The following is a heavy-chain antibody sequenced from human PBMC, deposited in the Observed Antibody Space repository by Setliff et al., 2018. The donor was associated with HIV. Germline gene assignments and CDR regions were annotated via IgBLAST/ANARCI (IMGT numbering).Heavy chain of an antibody. CDR1: GGSFSGHY. J-gene: IGHJ3*02. CDR3: ARGPLDYYDSSGYLDAFDI. CDR2: INHSGIS. Sequence: SETLSLTCAVYGGSFSGHYWSWIRQPPGKGLEWIGEINHSGISNFNPSLKSRVTIPIDTPRNQFSLKLSSVTAADTAVYYCARGPLDYYDSSGYLDAFDIWGQGTMVTVSS. V-gene: IGHV4-34*01. D-gene: IGHD3-22*01.